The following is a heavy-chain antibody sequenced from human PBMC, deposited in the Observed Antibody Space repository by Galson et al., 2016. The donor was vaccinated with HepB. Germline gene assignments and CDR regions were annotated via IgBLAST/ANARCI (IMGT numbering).Heavy chain of an antibody. CDR2: INPSGGNT. CDR3: ARGGDIVVVPTARYRYGYYYYYVMDV. D-gene: IGHD2-2*01. CDR1: GYTFTSYS. V-gene: IGHV1-46*01. Sequence: SVKVSCKASGYTFTSYSINWVRQAPGQGLEWMAIINPSGGNTTYARKFQGRVTMTRDASTSTVYMELSSLRSEDTAGYYCARGGDIVVVPTARYRYGYYYYYVMDVWGQGTTVTVSS. J-gene: IGHJ6*02.